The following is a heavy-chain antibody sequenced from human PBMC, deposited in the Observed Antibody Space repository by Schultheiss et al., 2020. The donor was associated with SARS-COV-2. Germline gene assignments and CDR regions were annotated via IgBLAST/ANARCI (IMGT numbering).Heavy chain of an antibody. D-gene: IGHD3-3*01. CDR1: GYSFTSYW. J-gene: IGHJ5*02. CDR2: IDPSDSYT. CDR3: ARQRYDFWSGYAENWFDP. Sequence: GESLKISCKGSGYSFTSYWISWVRQMPGKGLEWMGRIDPSDSYTNYSPSFQGQVTISADKSISTAYLQWSSLKASDTAMYYCARQRYDFWSGYAENWFDPWGQGTLVTVSS. V-gene: IGHV5-10-1*04.